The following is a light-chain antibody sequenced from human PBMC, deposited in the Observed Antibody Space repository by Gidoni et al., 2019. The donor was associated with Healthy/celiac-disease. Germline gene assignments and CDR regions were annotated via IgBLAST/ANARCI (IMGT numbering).Light chain of an antibody. V-gene: IGKV3-11*01. J-gene: IGKJ3*01. Sequence: EIVLTQFPATLSLSPGERATLSCRASQSVSSYLAWSQQKPGQAPRLLIYDASNRATGIPARFSGSGSGTDFTLTISSLEPEDFAVYYCQQRSNWPPRFTFGPGTKVDIK. CDR2: DAS. CDR1: QSVSSY. CDR3: QQRSNWPPRFT.